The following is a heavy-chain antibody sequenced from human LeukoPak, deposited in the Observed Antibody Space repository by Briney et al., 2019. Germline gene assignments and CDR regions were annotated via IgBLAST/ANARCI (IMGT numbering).Heavy chain of an antibody. Sequence: SETLSLTCTVSGGSISSGDYYWSWIRQPPGKGLEWIGYIYYSGSTYYNPSLKSRVTISVDTSKDQFSLKLSSVTAADTAVYYCARSTAVGVGYYYGMDVWGQGTTVTVSS. CDR2: IYYSGST. V-gene: IGHV4-30-4*02. CDR1: GGSISSGDYY. J-gene: IGHJ6*02. CDR3: ARSTAVGVGYYYGMDV. D-gene: IGHD1-26*01.